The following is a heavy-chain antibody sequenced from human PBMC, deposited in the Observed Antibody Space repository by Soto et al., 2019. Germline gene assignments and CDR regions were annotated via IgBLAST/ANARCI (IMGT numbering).Heavy chain of an antibody. J-gene: IGHJ4*01. CDR3: ASDGTGIHRFDY. V-gene: IGHV6-1*01. CDR2: TYYRSKWYN. CDR1: GDRVSSNSAT. Sequence: SQTLSLTCEISGDRVSSNSATSNWIRQSPSRGLEWLGRTYYRSKWYNDYAGSVKSRITINPDTSKNQFSLQLNSVTPEDTAVYYCASDGTGIHRFDYWGHGTLVTVSS. D-gene: IGHD3-9*01.